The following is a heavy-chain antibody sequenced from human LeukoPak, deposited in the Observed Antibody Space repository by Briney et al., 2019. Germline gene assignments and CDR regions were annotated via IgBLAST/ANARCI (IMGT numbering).Heavy chain of an antibody. CDR2: INWNGGST. CDR3: ARGHDIVATISHFDY. V-gene: IGHV3-20*04. Sequence: GGSLSPSCAASGFTFDDYGMSWVRQAPGKGLEWVSGINWNGGSTGYADSVKGRFTISRDNAKNSPYLQMNSLRAEDTAVYYCARGHDIVATISHFDYWGQGTLVTVSS. J-gene: IGHJ4*02. D-gene: IGHD5-12*01. CDR1: GFTFDDYG.